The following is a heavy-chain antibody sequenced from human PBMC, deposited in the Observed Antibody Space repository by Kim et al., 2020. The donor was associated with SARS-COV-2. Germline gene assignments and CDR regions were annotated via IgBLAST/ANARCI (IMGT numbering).Heavy chain of an antibody. Sequence: GGSLRLSCAASGFTFSSYAMHWVRQAPGKGLEWVAVISYDGSNKYYADSVKGRFTISRDNSKNTLYLQMNSLRAEDTAVYYCARDPDSSRWYCFDYWGQGTLVTVSS. CDR1: GFTFSSYA. V-gene: IGHV3-30-3*01. CDR3: ARDPDSSRWYCFDY. J-gene: IGHJ4*02. D-gene: IGHD6-13*01. CDR2: ISYDGSNK.